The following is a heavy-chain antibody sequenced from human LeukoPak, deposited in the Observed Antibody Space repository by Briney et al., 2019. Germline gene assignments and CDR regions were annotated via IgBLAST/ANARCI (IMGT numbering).Heavy chain of an antibody. J-gene: IGHJ4*02. V-gene: IGHV3-48*02. CDR3: ASQFTMVRGLLDY. CDR2: ISSTSSTI. Sequence: PGGSLRLSCAASGFTVSSYSMNWVRQAPGKGLEWVSYISSTSSTIYYADSVKGRFTISRDNAKNSLYLQMNSLRDEDTAVYYCASQFTMVRGLLDYWGQGTLVTVSS. CDR1: GFTVSSYS. D-gene: IGHD3-10*01.